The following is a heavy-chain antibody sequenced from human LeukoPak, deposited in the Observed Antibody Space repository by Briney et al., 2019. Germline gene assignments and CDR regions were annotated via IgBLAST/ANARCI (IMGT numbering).Heavy chain of an antibody. CDR2: INTNAGNP. CDR3: ARDGGPGIAAAGIPDWFDP. V-gene: IGHV7-4-1*02. D-gene: IGHD6-13*01. J-gene: IGHJ5*02. CDR1: GYTFTSYA. Sequence: GASVKVSCKASGYTFTSYAMNWVRQAPGQGLEWMGWINTNAGNPTYAQGFTGRFVFSLDTSVSTAYLQISSLKAEDTAVYYCARDGGPGIAAAGIPDWFDPWGQGTLVTVSS.